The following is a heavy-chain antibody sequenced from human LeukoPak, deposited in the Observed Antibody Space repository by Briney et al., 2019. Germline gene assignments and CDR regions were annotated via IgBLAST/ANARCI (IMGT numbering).Heavy chain of an antibody. D-gene: IGHD5-24*01. V-gene: IGHV1-2*02. CDR3: ARGRVLEMATISGY. CDR2: INPNSGGT. CDR1: GYTFTGYY. J-gene: IGHJ4*02. Sequence: ASVRVSSTASGYTFTGYYMHWVRQAPGQGLEWMGWINPNSGGTNYAQKFQGRVTMTRDTSISTAYMELSRLRSDDTAVYYCARGRVLEMATISGYWGQGTLVTVSS.